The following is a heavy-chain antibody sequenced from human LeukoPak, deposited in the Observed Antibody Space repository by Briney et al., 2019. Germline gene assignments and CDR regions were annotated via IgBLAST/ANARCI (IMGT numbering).Heavy chain of an antibody. V-gene: IGHV4-4*02. Sequence: SETLSLTCAVSGGSISSSNWRSWVRQPPGKGLEWIGEIYHSGSTNYNPSLKSRVTISVDKSKNQFSLKLSSVTAADTAVYYCARVRFLEWLSLDFDYWGQGTLVTVSS. CDR1: GGSISSSNW. D-gene: IGHD3-3*01. J-gene: IGHJ4*02. CDR2: IYHSGST. CDR3: ARVRFLEWLSLDFDY.